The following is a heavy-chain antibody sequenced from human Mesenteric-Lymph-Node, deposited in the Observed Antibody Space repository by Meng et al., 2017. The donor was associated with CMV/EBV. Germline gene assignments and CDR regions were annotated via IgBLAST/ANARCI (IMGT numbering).Heavy chain of an antibody. CDR3: TRREIYGSGIYIQFDS. CDR2: ISHSGST. D-gene: IGHD3-10*01. J-gene: IGHJ4*02. CDR1: GVSISSSRW. V-gene: IGHV4-4*02. Sequence: SGVSISSSRWWSWVRQPPGKGLEWIGEISHSGSTNYIPSLKSRVTISIDKSKNQFSLNLNSVTAADTAVYYCTRREIYGSGIYIQFDSWSQGTLVTVSS.